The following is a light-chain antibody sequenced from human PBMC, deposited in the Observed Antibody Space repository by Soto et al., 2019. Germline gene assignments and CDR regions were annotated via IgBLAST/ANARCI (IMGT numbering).Light chain of an antibody. Sequence: EFVLTQSPATLSVSPGERATLCCRASQTVRNNYLAWYQQKPGQAPRLLIYDASSRDTGIPDRVSGGGSGTDVTLTISRLETEDFAVYYGQQFSSYPLTFGGGTKVDI. J-gene: IGKJ4*01. V-gene: IGKV3-20*01. CDR1: QTVRNNY. CDR3: QQFSSYPLT. CDR2: DAS.